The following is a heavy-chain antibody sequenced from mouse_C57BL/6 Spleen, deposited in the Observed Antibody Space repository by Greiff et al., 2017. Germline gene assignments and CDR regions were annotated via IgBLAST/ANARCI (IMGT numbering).Heavy chain of an antibody. CDR1: GYTFTTYP. D-gene: IGHD2-1*01. Sequence: QVQLQQSGAELVKPGASVKMSCKASGYTFTTYPIEWMKQNHGQSLEWIGNFHPYNDDTKYNEKFKGKATLTVEKSSSTVYLELSRLTSDDTAVYYCAILYGNYEAWFAYWGQGTLVTVSA. V-gene: IGHV1-47*01. J-gene: IGHJ3*01. CDR2: FHPYNDDT. CDR3: AILYGNYEAWFAY.